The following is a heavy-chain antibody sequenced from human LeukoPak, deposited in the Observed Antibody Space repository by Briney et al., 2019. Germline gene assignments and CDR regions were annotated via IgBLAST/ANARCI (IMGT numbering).Heavy chain of an antibody. CDR1: GGSISSYY. CDR2: IYYSGST. V-gene: IGHV4-59*01. Sequence: KPSETLSITCTVSGGSISSYYWSWIRQPPGKGLEWIGYIYYSGSTNYNPSLKSRVTISVDTSKNQFSLKLSSVTAADTAVYYCARGVAAAGTFYYGMDVWGQGTTVTVSS. D-gene: IGHD6-13*01. CDR3: ARGVAAAGTFYYGMDV. J-gene: IGHJ6*02.